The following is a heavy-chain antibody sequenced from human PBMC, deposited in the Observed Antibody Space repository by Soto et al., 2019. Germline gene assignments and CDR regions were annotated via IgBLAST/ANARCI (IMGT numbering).Heavy chain of an antibody. CDR2: ISGSGGST. CDR3: AKGEQNYDILTGYYTTNFDY. D-gene: IGHD3-9*01. J-gene: IGHJ4*02. V-gene: IGHV3-23*01. Sequence: GGSLRLSCAASGFTFSSYAMSWVRQAPGKGLEWVSAISGSGGSTYYADSVKGRFTISRDNSKNTLYLQMNSLRAEDTAVYYCAKGEQNYDILTGYYTTNFDYWGQGTLVTVSS. CDR1: GFTFSSYA.